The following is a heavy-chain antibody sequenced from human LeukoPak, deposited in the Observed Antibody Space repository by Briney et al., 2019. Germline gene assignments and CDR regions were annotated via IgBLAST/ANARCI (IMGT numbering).Heavy chain of an antibody. D-gene: IGHD3-10*01. CDR3: ARDEGYYGSGSYYNF. J-gene: IGHJ4*02. CDR1: GFTFSDYS. Sequence: GGSLRPSCAASGFTFSDYSMNWVRQAPGKGLEWVSSINSGSSNIYYADSVKGRFTISRDNAKNSLYLQMNGLRVEDTAVYYCARDEGYYGSGSYYNFWGQGTLVTVSS. V-gene: IGHV3-21*01. CDR2: INSGSSNI.